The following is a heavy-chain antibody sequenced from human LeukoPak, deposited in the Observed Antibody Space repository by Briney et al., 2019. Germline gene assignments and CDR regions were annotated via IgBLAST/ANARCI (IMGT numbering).Heavy chain of an antibody. Sequence: GRPLRLSCAASGFTFSSYAMHWVRQAPGKGLEWVAVISYDGSNKYYADSVKGRFTISRDNSKNTLYLQMNSLRAEDTAVYYCARDGDYDFWSGYRAIYVMDVWGQGTTVTVSS. V-gene: IGHV3-30-3*01. D-gene: IGHD3-3*01. CDR2: ISYDGSNK. CDR1: GFTFSSYA. J-gene: IGHJ6*02. CDR3: ARDGDYDFWSGYRAIYVMDV.